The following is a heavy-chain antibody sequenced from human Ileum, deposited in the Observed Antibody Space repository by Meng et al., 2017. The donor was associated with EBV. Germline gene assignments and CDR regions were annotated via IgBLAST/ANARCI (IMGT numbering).Heavy chain of an antibody. CDR2: ISANNGDR. CDR3: ARKPTSAALDY. J-gene: IGHJ4*02. CDR1: GFTFTNYG. V-gene: IGHV1-18*01. Sequence: VQFGLSVARVPAPGASGKVSCKASGFTFTNYGFTWVRQAPGQGLEWMGWISANNGDRHYAQKFQDRVTLTTDGYTPTVYMELRSLRSDDTAVYFCARKPTSAALDYWGQGTLVTVSS. D-gene: IGHD6-13*01.